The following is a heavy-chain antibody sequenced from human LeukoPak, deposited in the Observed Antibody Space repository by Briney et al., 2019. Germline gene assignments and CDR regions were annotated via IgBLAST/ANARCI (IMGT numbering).Heavy chain of an antibody. J-gene: IGHJ3*02. CDR1: GGTFSSYA. CDR2: IIPIFGTA. Sequence: EASVKVSCKASGGTFSSYAISWVRQAPGQGLEWMGGIIPIFGTANYAQKFQGRVTITADKSTSTAYMELSSLRSEDTAVFYCASLEKSFYYGSGSYNSDDAFDIWGQGTMVTVSS. CDR3: ASLEKSFYYGSGSYNSDDAFDI. V-gene: IGHV1-69*06. D-gene: IGHD3-10*01.